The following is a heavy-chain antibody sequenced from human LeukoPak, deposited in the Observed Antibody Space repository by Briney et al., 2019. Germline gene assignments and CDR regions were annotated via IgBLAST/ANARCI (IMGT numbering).Heavy chain of an antibody. D-gene: IGHD5-12*01. CDR1: GGSISSYY. J-gene: IGHJ3*02. Sequence: PSETLSLTCTVSGGSISSYYWSWIRQPPGKGPEWIGYIYYTGSTNYNPSLKSPVTISVDTSKIQFSLKLSFVTAADTAVYYCARIFGSGYDFRGAFDIWGQGTMVTVSS. CDR2: IYYTGST. V-gene: IGHV4-59*01. CDR3: ARIFGSGYDFRGAFDI.